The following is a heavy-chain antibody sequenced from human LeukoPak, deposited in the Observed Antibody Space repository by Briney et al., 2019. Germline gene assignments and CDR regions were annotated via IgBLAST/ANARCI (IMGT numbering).Heavy chain of an antibody. CDR1: GGSFSGYY. V-gene: IGHV4-34*01. D-gene: IGHD4-23*01. CDR2: INHSGST. Sequence: PSETLSLTCAVYGGSFSGYYWTWVRQPPGKGLEWIGEINHSGSTSNNPSLKSRVTISVDTSKNQFSLKLSSVTAADTAVYYCASGIQTEGNNFWGQGTLVTVSS. J-gene: IGHJ4*02. CDR3: ASGIQTEGNNF.